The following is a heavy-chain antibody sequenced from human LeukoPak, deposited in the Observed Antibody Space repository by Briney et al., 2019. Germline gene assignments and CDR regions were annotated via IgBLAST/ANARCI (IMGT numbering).Heavy chain of an antibody. CDR1: GFTFNTYA. CDR3: AKTTVGYSSGRYPGWPADC. D-gene: IGHD6-19*01. J-gene: IGHJ4*02. CDR2: ICGSGGCT. Sequence: GGSLRLSCAASGFTFNTYAIYWVRQAPGKGLEWVSGICGSGGCTYYADSVKGRFTISRNNSKNTVYLQMNSLTADDTAVYYCAKTTVGYSSGRYPGWPADCWGQGTLVTVSP. V-gene: IGHV3-23*01.